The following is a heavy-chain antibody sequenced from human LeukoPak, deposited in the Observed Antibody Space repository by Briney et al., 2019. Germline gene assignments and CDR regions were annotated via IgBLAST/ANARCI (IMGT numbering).Heavy chain of an antibody. D-gene: IGHD1-1*01. Sequence: PGGSLRLSCAASGFTFSSYWMSRVRQAPGKGLERVANINQDGSEKYYVDSVKGRFTISRDSAKNSLYLQMNSLRAEDTAVYFCARGTTDLDYWGQGTLVTVSS. CDR1: GFTFSSYW. CDR2: INQDGSEK. V-gene: IGHV3-7*01. J-gene: IGHJ4*02. CDR3: ARGTTDLDY.